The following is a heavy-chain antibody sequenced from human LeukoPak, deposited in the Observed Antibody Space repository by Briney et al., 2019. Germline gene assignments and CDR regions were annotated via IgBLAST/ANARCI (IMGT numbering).Heavy chain of an antibody. J-gene: IGHJ4*02. CDR3: ARQTGSGLFLLP. V-gene: IGHV4-39*01. D-gene: IGHD3/OR15-3a*01. CDR1: GASITSSNYY. Sequence: PSETLSLTCAVSGASITSSNYYWGWVRQSPGKGLEWIGNIYSSGNTYYNASVKSQVSISIDTSKNQFSLRLTSVTAADTAVYFCARQTGSGLFLLPGGQGTLVTVSS. CDR2: IYSSGNT.